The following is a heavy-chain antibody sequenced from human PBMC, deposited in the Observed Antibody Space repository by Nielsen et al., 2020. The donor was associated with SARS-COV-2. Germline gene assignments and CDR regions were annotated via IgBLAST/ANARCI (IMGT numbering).Heavy chain of an antibody. CDR1: GFTFSRHDYG. CDR2: VSAYNGNT. J-gene: IGHJ4*02. CDR3: ATGLGSGYYNY. V-gene: IGHV1-18*04. D-gene: IGHD6-25*01. Sequence: ASVKVSCKGSGFTFSRHDYGITWVRQAPGQGLKRMGWVSAYNGNTNNAQKFQGRVTMTIDTSTSTAYVELRSLISDDTAVYYCATGLGSGYYNYWGQGSLVTVSS.